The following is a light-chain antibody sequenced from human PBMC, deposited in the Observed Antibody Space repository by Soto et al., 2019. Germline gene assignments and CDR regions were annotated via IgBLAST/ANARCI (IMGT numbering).Light chain of an antibody. V-gene: IGKV3-11*01. CDR2: DAS. CDR1: QSVSSY. CDR3: QQRSNWPPGRT. Sequence: EIVLTQSPATLSLSPGERATLSCRASQSVSSYLAWYQQKPGQAPRLLIYDASNRATGIPARFSGSGSGTDFTLTISSLEPEAVAVYYCQQRSNWPPGRTFGEGTKVEIK. J-gene: IGKJ4*01.